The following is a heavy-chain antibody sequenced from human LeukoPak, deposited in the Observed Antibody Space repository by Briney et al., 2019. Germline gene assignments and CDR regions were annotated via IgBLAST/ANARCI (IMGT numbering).Heavy chain of an antibody. V-gene: IGHV3-48*02. Sequence: GGSLRLSCAASGFIFSSYSMNWVRQAPGKGLEWVSYISSGGSTIYYADSVKGRFTISRDNDKNSLYLEMNGLRDEETALYYCTRDAEYGESLCHYWGQGILVTVST. CDR1: GFIFSSYS. J-gene: IGHJ4*02. CDR3: TRDAEYGESLCHY. D-gene: IGHD4-17*01. CDR2: ISSGGSTI.